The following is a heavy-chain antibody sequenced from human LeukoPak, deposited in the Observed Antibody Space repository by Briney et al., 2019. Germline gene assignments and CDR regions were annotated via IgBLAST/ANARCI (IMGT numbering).Heavy chain of an antibody. J-gene: IGHJ4*02. V-gene: IGHV3-23*01. CDR1: GFTFSNYA. Sequence: GGSLRLSCAASGFTFSNYAMSWVRQAPGKGLEWVSGMSGSGDSTDYADSVKGRFAISRDNSENTFYLQMNSLRVEDTAVYFCAKGRGSVTAALDYWGQGTLVTVSS. CDR3: AKGRGSVTAALDY. D-gene: IGHD2-21*02. CDR2: MSGSGDST.